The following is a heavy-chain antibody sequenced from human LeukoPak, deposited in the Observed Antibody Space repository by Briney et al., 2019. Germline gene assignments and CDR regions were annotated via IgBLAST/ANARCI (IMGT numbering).Heavy chain of an antibody. CDR2: ISSSSSYI. J-gene: IGHJ4*02. Sequence: GGSLRLSCAASGFTFSSYSMNWVRQAPGKGLEWVSSISSSSSYIYYADSVKGRFTISRDNAKNSLYLQMNSLRAEDTAVYYCARFWETPETRAIDYWGQGTLVTVSS. CDR3: ARFWETPETRAIDY. CDR1: GFTFSSYS. D-gene: IGHD3-10*01. V-gene: IGHV3-21*01.